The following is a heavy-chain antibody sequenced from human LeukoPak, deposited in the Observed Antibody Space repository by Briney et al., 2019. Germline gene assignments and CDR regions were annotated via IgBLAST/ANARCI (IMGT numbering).Heavy chain of an antibody. J-gene: IGHJ4*02. CDR1: GFTFSSYE. CDR3: ATQLRYFDWLLPFDY. V-gene: IGHV3-48*03. CDR2: ISSSGSTI. D-gene: IGHD3-9*01. Sequence: PGGSLRLSCAASGFTFSSYEMNWVRQAPGKGLEWVSYISSSGSTIYYADSVKGRFTISRDNAKNSLYLQMNSVRAEDTAVYYCATQLRYFDWLLPFDYWGQGTLVTVSS.